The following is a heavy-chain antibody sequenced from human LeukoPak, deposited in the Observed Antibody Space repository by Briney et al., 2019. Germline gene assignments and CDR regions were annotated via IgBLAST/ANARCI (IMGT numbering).Heavy chain of an antibody. V-gene: IGHV1-8*02. J-gene: IGHJ4*02. CDR3: WIVVITTSGRYYFDY. CDR2: MNPNSGNT. Sequence: ASVNVSCKASGYTFTSYYMHWVRQAPGQGLEWMGWMNPNSGNTGYAQKFQGRVTMTRNTSISTAYMELSSLRSEDTAVYYCWIVVITTSGRYYFDYSGQGTLVTVSP. D-gene: IGHD3-22*01. CDR1: GYTFTSYY.